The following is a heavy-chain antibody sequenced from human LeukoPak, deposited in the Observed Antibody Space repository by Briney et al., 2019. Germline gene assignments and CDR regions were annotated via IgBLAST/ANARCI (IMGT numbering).Heavy chain of an antibody. CDR2: IYNTGST. J-gene: IGHJ4*02. V-gene: IGHV3-53*04. CDR1: GFTVSTNC. CDR3: ARVDTTLSYKLDC. D-gene: IGHD1-1*01. Sequence: PRGSPRLSCAASGFTVSTNCMIWVCQPPGKGLEWVSVIYNTGSTYNADSVKGRFTISRHNSKNTVYLQMNNLRAEDTATYYCARVDTTLSYKLDCWGQRTLVTVSS.